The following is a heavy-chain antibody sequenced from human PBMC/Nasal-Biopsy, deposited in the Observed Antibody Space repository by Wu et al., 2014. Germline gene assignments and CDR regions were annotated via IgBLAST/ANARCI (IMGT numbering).Heavy chain of an antibody. Sequence: SGFTFDDLPCTGSGKLQGGGLEWVSGISWNSNSIGYADSVKGRLTISRDNAKNSLYLQMNSLRAEDTALYYCVKGGSAAGMVENWGQGTQVTVSS. D-gene: IGHD6-13*01. J-gene: IGHJ4*02. V-gene: IGHV3-9*01. CDR2: ISWNSNSI. CDR1: GFTFDDLP. CDR3: VKGGSAAGMVEN.